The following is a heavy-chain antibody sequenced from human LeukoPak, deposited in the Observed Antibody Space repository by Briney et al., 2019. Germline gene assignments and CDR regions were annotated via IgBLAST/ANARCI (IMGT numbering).Heavy chain of an antibody. V-gene: IGHV3-21*01. Sequence: GGSLRLSCAASGFTFSSYNMNWVRQAPGKGLEWVSSISSSSDYIYYADSVKGRFTISRDSAKNSVYLLLNSLTPEDTAVYYCARDLRAGGTWSYGVYFDLWGRGTLVTVSS. CDR3: ARDLRAGGTWSYGVYFDL. J-gene: IGHJ2*01. CDR1: GFTFSSYN. CDR2: ISSSSDYI. D-gene: IGHD4-17*01.